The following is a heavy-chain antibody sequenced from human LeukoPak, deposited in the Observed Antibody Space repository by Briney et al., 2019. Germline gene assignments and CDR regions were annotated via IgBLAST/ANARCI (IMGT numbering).Heavy chain of an antibody. J-gene: IGHJ5*02. CDR2: INPNSGGT. CDR3: ARVLTRYCSSTSCYTGWFDP. CDR1: GYTFTGYY. Sequence: GASVKVSCKASGYTFTGYYMHWVRQAPGQGLEWMGWINPNSGGTNYAQKLQGRVTMTRDTSISTAYMELSRLRSDDTAVYYCARVLTRYCSSTSCYTGWFDPWGQGTLVTVSS. D-gene: IGHD2-2*01. V-gene: IGHV1-2*02.